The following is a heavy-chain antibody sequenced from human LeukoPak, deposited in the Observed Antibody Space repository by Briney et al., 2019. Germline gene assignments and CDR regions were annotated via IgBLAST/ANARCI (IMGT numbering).Heavy chain of an antibody. CDR2: IIPIFGTA. Sequence: SVKVSCKASGGTFSSYAISWVRQAPGQGLEWMGRIIPIFGTANYAQKFQGRVTITTDESTSTAYMELSSLRSEDTAVYCCARDSGYSSSWYPKMAYYFDYWGQGTLVTVSS. V-gene: IGHV1-69*05. D-gene: IGHD6-13*01. J-gene: IGHJ4*02. CDR3: ARDSGYSSSWYPKMAYYFDY. CDR1: GGTFSSYA.